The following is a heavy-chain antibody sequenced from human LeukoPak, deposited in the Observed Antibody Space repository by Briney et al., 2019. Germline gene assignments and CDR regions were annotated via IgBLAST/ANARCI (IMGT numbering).Heavy chain of an antibody. CDR2: IKEDGSEE. J-gene: IGHJ4*02. Sequence: PGGSLRLSCAASGFTFRTYWMSWVRQAPGKGLEWVANIKEDGSEEYYVDSVKGRFTISRDNSKNTLYLQMGSLRAEDMAVYYCATIAAAGTFFDYWGQGTLVTVSS. D-gene: IGHD6-13*01. V-gene: IGHV3-7*01. CDR3: ATIAAAGTFFDY. CDR1: GFTFRTYW.